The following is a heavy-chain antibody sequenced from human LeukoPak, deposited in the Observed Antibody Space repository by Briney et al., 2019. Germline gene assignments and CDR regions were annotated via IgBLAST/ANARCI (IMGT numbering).Heavy chain of an antibody. CDR1: GGTFSSYA. J-gene: IGHJ4*02. V-gene: IGHV1-69*05. CDR2: IIPMFGTA. D-gene: IGHD1-26*01. Sequence: GASVKVSCKASGGTFSSYAISWVRQAPGQGLEWMGGIIPMFGTANYAQKSQGRVTITTDESTSTAYMELSSLGSEDTAMYYCARVFARGGEISGSYYYYWGQGTLVTVSS. CDR3: ARVFARGGEISGSYYYY.